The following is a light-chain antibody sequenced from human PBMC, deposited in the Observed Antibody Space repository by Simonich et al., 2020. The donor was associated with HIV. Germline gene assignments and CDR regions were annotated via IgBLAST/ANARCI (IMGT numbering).Light chain of an antibody. CDR3: SSYTSSSTVV. Sequence: QSALIQPPSVSGSPGPSVPISSTGTSRDVGGFDCFSWYQQHPGPVPKPMIYNVKTQPSGVANRFSGSKSGNTASLTISGLQAEDEADYYCSSYTSSSTVVFGGGTKLTVL. J-gene: IGLJ2*01. CDR2: NVK. V-gene: IGLV2-18*02. CDR1: SRDVGGFDC.